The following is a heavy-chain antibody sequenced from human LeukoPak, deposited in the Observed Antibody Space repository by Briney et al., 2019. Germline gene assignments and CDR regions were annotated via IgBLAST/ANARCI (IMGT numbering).Heavy chain of an antibody. CDR2: ISAYNGNT. J-gene: IGHJ4*02. Sequence: ASVKVSCKASGYTFTSYGINWVRQAPGQGLEWMGWISAYNGNTNYAQKLQGRVTITTDTSTSTAYMALRSLSSDDTAIYYRARKYCSGGSCSLDSWGQGTLVTVSS. D-gene: IGHD2-15*01. CDR3: ARKYCSGGSCSLDS. CDR1: GYTFTSYG. V-gene: IGHV1-18*01.